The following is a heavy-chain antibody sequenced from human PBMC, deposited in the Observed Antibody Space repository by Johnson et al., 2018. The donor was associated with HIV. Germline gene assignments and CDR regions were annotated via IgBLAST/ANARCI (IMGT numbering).Heavy chain of an antibody. V-gene: IGHV3-30*02. CDR3: AKDEALGWELDPDAFDI. Sequence: QMQLVESGGGVVQPGGSLRLSCAASGFTFSSYGMHWVRQAPGKGLEWVAFIRYAGSNKYYADSVKGRFTISRDNSKNTLYLQMNSMRAEDTAVYYCAKDEALGWELDPDAFDIWGQGTMVTVSS. CDR2: IRYAGSNK. D-gene: IGHD1-26*01. J-gene: IGHJ3*02. CDR1: GFTFSSYG.